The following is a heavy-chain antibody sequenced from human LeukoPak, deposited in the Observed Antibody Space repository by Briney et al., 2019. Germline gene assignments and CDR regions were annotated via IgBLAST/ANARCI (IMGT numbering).Heavy chain of an antibody. J-gene: IGHJ5*01. CDR2: IKGDGSHT. CDR1: GFTFSNYW. D-gene: IGHD1-14*01. CDR3: VRDWDHFDFDS. Sequence: PGGSLRLSCAASGFTFSNYWMHWVRQAPGKGLVWVSRIKGDGSHTIYADSVKGRFTISRDNAKNTLYLQMKSLRDEDTAVYYCVRDWDHFDFDSWDQGTLVTVSS. V-gene: IGHV3-74*01.